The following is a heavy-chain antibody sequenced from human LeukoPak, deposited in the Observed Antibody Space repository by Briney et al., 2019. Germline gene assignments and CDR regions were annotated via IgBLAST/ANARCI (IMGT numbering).Heavy chain of an antibody. CDR3: ARGGRTRVDP. CDR1: GASITSGSQY. V-gene: IGHV4-61*02. J-gene: IGHJ5*02. Sequence: SQTLSLTCTVSGASITSGSQYWGWLRQPAGMGLEWIGRLYSRGTINYNPSLKSRVTISVDTSKNQFFLRLSSVTAAETAVYFCARGGRTRVDPWGQGAQVIVAS. D-gene: IGHD1-14*01. CDR2: LYSRGTI.